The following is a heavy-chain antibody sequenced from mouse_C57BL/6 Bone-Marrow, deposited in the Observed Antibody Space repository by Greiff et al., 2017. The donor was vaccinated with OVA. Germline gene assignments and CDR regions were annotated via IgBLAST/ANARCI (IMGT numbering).Heavy chain of an antibody. CDR1: GYTFTSYW. V-gene: IGHV1-59*01. D-gene: IGHD2-5*01. Sequence: VQLQQPGAELVRPGTSVKLSCKASGYTFTSYWMHWVKQRPGQGLEWLGVIDPSDSYTNYNQKFKGKATLTVDKSSSTAYMKLGGLTSEDSAVYYCARDGYSKDCWGQGTTLTVAS. J-gene: IGHJ2*01. CDR2: IDPSDSYT. CDR3: ARDGYSKDC.